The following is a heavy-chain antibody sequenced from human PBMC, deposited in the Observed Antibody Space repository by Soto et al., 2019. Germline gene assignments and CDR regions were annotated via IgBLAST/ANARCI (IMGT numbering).Heavy chain of an antibody. Sequence: GGSLRLSCAASGFTFSSYWMHWVRQATGKGLVWVSRINSDGSSTSYADSVKGRFTISRDNAKNTLYLQMNSLRAEDTAVYYCARVVRQPDYYYGMDVWGQGTTVTVSS. J-gene: IGHJ6*02. D-gene: IGHD3-16*01. CDR3: ARVVRQPDYYYGMDV. CDR1: GFTFSSYW. CDR2: INSDGSST. V-gene: IGHV3-74*01.